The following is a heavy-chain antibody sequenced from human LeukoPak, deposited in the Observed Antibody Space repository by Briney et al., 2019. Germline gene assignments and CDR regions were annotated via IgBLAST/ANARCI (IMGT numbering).Heavy chain of an antibody. Sequence: PGGSLRLSCAVSGFTFSGFGMHWVRQAPGKGLEWVAVISCDGNNKFYGDSVKGRFTISRDNSKDTLYLQMTSLRPEDTAIYYCAKLWGTYDPLDIWGQGTLVTVSS. V-gene: IGHV3-30*18. CDR3: AKLWGTYDPLDI. J-gene: IGHJ3*02. CDR1: GFTFSGFG. CDR2: ISCDGNNK. D-gene: IGHD3-16*01.